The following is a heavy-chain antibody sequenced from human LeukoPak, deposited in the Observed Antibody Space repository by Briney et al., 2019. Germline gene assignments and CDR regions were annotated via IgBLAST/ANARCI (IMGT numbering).Heavy chain of an antibody. J-gene: IGHJ5*01. CDR1: GGSFSSGSYY. Sequence: PSETLSHTCNVSGGSFSSGSYYWSWIRQPPGKGLEWIGYIYYSGSTNYNPSLKSRVTISVDTSKNQFSLKLSSVTAADTAVYYCARDARYSSGWFGYWGQGTLVTVSS. CDR2: IYYSGST. CDR3: ARDARYSSGWFGY. V-gene: IGHV4-61*01. D-gene: IGHD6-19*01.